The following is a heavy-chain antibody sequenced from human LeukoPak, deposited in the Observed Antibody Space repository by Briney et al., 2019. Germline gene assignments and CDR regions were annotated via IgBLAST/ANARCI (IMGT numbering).Heavy chain of an antibody. D-gene: IGHD6-13*01. V-gene: IGHV3-23*01. CDR3: ARDGFVGAADY. CDR2: MSRSGGST. J-gene: IGHJ4*02. CDR1: GFTFRNYA. Sequence: GGSLRLSCAASGFTFRNYAMSWVRQAPGKGLEWVSGMSRSGGSTDYAASVKGRFTISRDNAKNSLYLQMNSLRVEDTAVYYCARDGFVGAADYWGQGTLVTVSS.